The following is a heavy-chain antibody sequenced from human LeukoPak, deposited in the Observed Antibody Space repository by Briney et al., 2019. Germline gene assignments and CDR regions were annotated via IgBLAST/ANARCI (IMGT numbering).Heavy chain of an antibody. CDR2: IIPALDIT. CDR1: GGTFNNYA. J-gene: IGHJ4*02. D-gene: IGHD1-26*01. Sequence: RASVKVSCKASGGTFNNYAFTWVRQAPGQGLEWMGRIIPALDITNYAQKFQGRVTITADTSTSTGYMDLSSLRSDDTAVYYCVSGTGSYYHQGYWGQGTLVTVSS. CDR3: VSGTGSYYHQGY. V-gene: IGHV1-69*04.